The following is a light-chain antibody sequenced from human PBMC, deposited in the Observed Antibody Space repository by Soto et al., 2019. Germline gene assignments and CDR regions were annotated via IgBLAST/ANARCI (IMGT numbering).Light chain of an antibody. V-gene: IGKV3-20*01. CDR2: AAS. CDR3: HQDFNLPWT. Sequence: EIVLTQSPDTLSLSPGERATLSCRAVQSVSSYLAWYQQKSGQAPRLLIYAASSRATGIPDRFSGSGSGADFTLTISRLEPEDFAVYFCHQDFNLPWTFGQGTKVDIK. J-gene: IGKJ1*01. CDR1: QSVSSY.